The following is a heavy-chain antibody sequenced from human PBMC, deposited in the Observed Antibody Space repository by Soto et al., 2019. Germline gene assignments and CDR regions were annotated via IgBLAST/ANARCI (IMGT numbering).Heavy chain of an antibody. CDR1: GGSISSGGYY. CDR2: IDYSGST. CDR3: AGVSAFDY. J-gene: IGHJ4*02. V-gene: IGHV4-31*01. Sequence: NPSETLSLTCTVSGGSISSGGYYWSWIRQHPGKGLEWIGYIDYSGSTYYNPSLKSPVTISVATSKNPFSLTLSSLTAAATAVYSCAGVSAFDYCGQVTLVTVSS.